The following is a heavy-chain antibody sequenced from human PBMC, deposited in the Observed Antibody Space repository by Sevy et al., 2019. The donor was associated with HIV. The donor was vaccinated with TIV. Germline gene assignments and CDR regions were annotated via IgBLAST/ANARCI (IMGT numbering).Heavy chain of an antibody. CDR1: GYTFTGYY. CDR3: ARDVFSSSWSYNYYFDY. CDR2: INPNSGGT. D-gene: IGHD6-13*01. Sequence: ASVKVSCKASGYTFTGYYMHWVRQAPGQGLEWMGRINPNSGGTNYAQKFQGRVTMTRDTSISTAYMELGRLRSDDTAVYYCARDVFSSSWSYNYYFDYWGQGTLVTVSS. J-gene: IGHJ4*02. V-gene: IGHV1-2*06.